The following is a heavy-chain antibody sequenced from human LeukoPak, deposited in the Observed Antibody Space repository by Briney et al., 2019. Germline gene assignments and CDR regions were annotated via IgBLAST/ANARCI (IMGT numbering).Heavy chain of an antibody. Sequence: SETLSLTCTVSGGSISSGPYYWRWIRQHPGRGLVWIGYIYSSGNTYYTPSLKSRVTISVDTSKNQFSMKLSSVTAADTAVYYCARATTRNTFDIWGQGTTVTVSS. CDR1: GGSISSGPYY. CDR3: ARATTRNTFDI. V-gene: IGHV4-31*03. J-gene: IGHJ3*02. D-gene: IGHD1-26*01. CDR2: IYSSGNT.